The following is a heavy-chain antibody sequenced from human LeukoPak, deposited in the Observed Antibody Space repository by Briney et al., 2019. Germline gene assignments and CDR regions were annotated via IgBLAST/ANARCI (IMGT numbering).Heavy chain of an antibody. D-gene: IGHD3-9*01. Sequence: ASVKVSCKASRYTFTDYYMHWVRQTPGQGLEWMGWIIPNSGGTEYAQKFQGRVTMTRDTSISTFYMELTRLTSDDTAVYYCARRYHDILPGYRTENWFAPWGQGTLVTVSA. CDR2: IIPNSGGT. J-gene: IGHJ5*02. CDR3: ARRYHDILPGYRTENWFAP. CDR1: RYTFTDYY. V-gene: IGHV1-2*02.